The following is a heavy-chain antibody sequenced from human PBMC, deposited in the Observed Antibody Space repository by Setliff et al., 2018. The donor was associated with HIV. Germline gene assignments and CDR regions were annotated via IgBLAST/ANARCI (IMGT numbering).Heavy chain of an antibody. CDR2: INANGGGT. V-gene: IGHV1-46*01. D-gene: IGHD6-19*01. J-gene: IGHJ1*01. CDR1: GCTFTSYY. Sequence: ASVKVSCKASGCTFTSYYIHWVRQAPGQGLEWMGIINANGGGTSYAQKFQGRVTITRDTSTNTVYMEMSGLRSEDTAVFYCARVAVPGLAYFPHWGQGTLVTVSS. CDR3: ARVAVPGLAYFPH.